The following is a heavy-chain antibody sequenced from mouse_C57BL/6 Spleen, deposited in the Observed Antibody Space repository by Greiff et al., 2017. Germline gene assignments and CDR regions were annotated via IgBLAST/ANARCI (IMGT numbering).Heavy chain of an antibody. J-gene: IGHJ3*01. CDR1: GYTFTSYW. D-gene: IGHD1-1*01. Sequence: VQLQQSGAELVKPGASVKLSCKASGYTFTSYWMQWVKRRPGQGLEWIGEIDPSDSYTNYNQKFKGKATLTVDKSSSTAYMQLSSLTSEDSAVYYCALYYYGSWFAYWGQGTLVTVSA. CDR2: IDPSDSYT. CDR3: ALYYYGSWFAY. V-gene: IGHV1-50*01.